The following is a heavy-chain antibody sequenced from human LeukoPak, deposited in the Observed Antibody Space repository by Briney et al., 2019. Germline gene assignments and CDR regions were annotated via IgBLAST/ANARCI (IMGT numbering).Heavy chain of an antibody. J-gene: IGHJ4*02. CDR3: ARGGYGSGSYYPYFDY. CDR2: IYHSGST. D-gene: IGHD3-10*01. V-gene: IGHV4-30-2*01. CDR1: GGSISSGGYS. Sequence: SETLSLTCAVSGGSISSGGYSWSWIRQPPGKGLEWIGYIYHSGSTYYNPSLKSRVTISVDRSKNQFSLKLSSVTAAGTAVYYCARGGYGSGSYYPYFDYWGQGTLVTVSS.